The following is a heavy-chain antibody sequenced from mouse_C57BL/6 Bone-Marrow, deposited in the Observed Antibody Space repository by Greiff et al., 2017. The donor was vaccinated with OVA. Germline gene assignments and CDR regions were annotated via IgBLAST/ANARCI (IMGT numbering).Heavy chain of an antibody. CDR1: GYTFTDYE. CDR3: TSCYSSNYAMDY. V-gene: IGHV1-15*01. J-gene: IGHJ4*01. Sequence: QVQLQQSGAELVRPGASVTLSCKASGYTFTDYEMHWVKQTPVHGLEWIGAIDPETGGTAYNQKFKGKAILTADKSSSTAYMELRSLTTEDSAVYYGTSCYSSNYAMDYWGQGTSVTVTS. CDR2: IDPETGGT. D-gene: IGHD2-5*01.